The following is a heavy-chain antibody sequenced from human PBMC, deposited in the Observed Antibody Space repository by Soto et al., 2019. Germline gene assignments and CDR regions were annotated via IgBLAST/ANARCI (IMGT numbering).Heavy chain of an antibody. Sequence: QVQLVQSGAEVEKPGASVKVSCKASAYTFTSYDINWVRQATGQGLEWMGWMNPNSGNTGYAQKFQGRVTMTRNTXVXTXXMELSSLSAEDTAVYYCARGPHTSVTPRGIVWFDPWGQGALVTGSS. CDR1: AYTFTSYD. CDR2: MNPNSGNT. D-gene: IGHD4-17*01. CDR3: ARGPHTSVTPRGIVWFDP. J-gene: IGHJ5*02. V-gene: IGHV1-8*01.